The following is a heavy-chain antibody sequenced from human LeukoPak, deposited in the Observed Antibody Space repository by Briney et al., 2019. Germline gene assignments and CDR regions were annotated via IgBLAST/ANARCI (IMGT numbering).Heavy chain of an antibody. Sequence: GGSLRLSCAASGFTFSSYAMSWVRQAPGKGLEWVSSISSSSGYIYYADSVKGRFTISRDNAKSSLYLQLNSLRAEDTAVYYCARGVSGTYYDSRGYYAQFDYWGQGTLVTVSS. V-gene: IGHV3-21*01. J-gene: IGHJ4*02. CDR3: ARGVSGTYYDSRGYYAQFDY. CDR2: ISSSSGYI. CDR1: GFTFSSYA. D-gene: IGHD3-22*01.